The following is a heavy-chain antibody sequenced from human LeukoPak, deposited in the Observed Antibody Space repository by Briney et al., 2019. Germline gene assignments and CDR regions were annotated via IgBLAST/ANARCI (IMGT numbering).Heavy chain of an antibody. CDR3: ARDRDKFWSGSQV. CDR2: ISYDGSNK. D-gene: IGHD3-3*01. V-gene: IGHV3-30*03. CDR1: GFTFSSYG. J-gene: IGHJ4*02. Sequence: GGSLRLSCAASGFTFSSYGIHWVRQAPGKGLGWVAVISYDGSNKYYAGSVKGRFTISRDNSKSTLYLQMNSLRTEDTAVYYCARDRDKFWSGSQVWGQGTLVTVSS.